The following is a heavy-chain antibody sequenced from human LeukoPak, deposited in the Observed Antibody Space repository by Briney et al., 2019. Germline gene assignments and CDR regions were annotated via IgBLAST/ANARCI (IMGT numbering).Heavy chain of an antibody. CDR1: GFTFSSFS. J-gene: IGHJ4*02. Sequence: GSLRLSCAASGFTFSSFSMNWVRQAPGKGLEWVSYISGSSSTIYYADSVKGRFTISRDNAKNSLYLQMSSLRDEDTAAYYCARGPRIAGYYFDYWGQGTLVTVSS. D-gene: IGHD6-13*01. CDR2: ISGSSSTI. V-gene: IGHV3-48*02. CDR3: ARGPRIAGYYFDY.